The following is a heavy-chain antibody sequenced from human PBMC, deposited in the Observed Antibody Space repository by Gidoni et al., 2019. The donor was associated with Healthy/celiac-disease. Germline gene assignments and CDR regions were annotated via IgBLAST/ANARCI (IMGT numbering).Heavy chain of an antibody. D-gene: IGHD6-13*01. V-gene: IGHV2-26*01. J-gene: IGHJ4*02. CDR2: IFSNDEK. Sequence: QVTLKESGPVLVKPTETLTLTCTVSGFSLSNARMGVSWIRQPPGKALEWLAHIFSNDEKSYSTSLKSRLTISKDTSKSQVVLTMTNMDPVDTATYYCARAKRYSSSWYYYFDYWGQGTLVTVSS. CDR3: ARAKRYSSSWYYYFDY. CDR1: GFSLSNARMG.